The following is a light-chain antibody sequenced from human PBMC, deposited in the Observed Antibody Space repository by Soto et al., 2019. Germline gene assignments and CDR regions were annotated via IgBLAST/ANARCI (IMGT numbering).Light chain of an antibody. CDR2: DAS. Sequence: EIVLTQSPATLSLSPGERATLSCRASQTVSSYLAWYQQKPGQAPRLLIYDASNRATGIPARFSGSGSGTDFTLTISRLEPEDFAFYYCQQYGTSPGLFSFGPGTKVDIK. J-gene: IGKJ3*01. V-gene: IGKV3-11*01. CDR3: QQYGTSPGLFS. CDR1: QTVSSY.